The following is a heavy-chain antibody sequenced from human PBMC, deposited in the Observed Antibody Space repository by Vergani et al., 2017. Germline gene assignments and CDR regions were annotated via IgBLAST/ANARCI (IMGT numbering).Heavy chain of an antibody. CDR1: GFTFSSYE. Sequence: EVQLVESGGGLVQPGGSLRLSCAASGFTFSSYEMNWVRQAPGKGLEWVSYISSSGSTIYYADSVKGRFTISRDNAKNSLYLQMNSLRAEDTAVYYCARVHSSSFYSYYYYMDVWGKGTTVTVSS. D-gene: IGHD6-6*01. CDR3: ARVHSSSFYSYYYYMDV. CDR2: ISSSGSTI. J-gene: IGHJ6*03. V-gene: IGHV3-48*03.